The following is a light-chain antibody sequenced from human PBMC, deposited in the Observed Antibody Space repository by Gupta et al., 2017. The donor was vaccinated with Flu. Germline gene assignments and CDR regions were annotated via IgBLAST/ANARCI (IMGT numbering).Light chain of an antibody. CDR3: QAWDRNTAF. V-gene: IGLV3-1*01. CDR2: SDR. J-gene: IGLJ1*01. Sequence: VTVSTGKTARITCSGDKLGDKYVCWFQQKPGQSPVLVIYSDRKRPSGIPELFSGSNSGNTATLTISGTHAMDDADYYCQAWDRNTAFFGTGTKVTVL. CDR1: KLGDKY.